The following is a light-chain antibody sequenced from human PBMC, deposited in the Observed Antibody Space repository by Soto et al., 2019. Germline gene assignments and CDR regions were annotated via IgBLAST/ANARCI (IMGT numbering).Light chain of an antibody. CDR2: AAS. CDR1: QGISSY. V-gene: IGKV1-8*01. Sequence: AIRMTQSPSSFSASTGDRVTITCRASQGISSYLAWYQQKPGKAPKLLIYAASTLQSGVPSRFSGSGSGTDFTLTISCLQSADFATYYCQQYYSYDGVTLGPGTKVDIK. CDR3: QQYYSYDGVT. J-gene: IGKJ3*01.